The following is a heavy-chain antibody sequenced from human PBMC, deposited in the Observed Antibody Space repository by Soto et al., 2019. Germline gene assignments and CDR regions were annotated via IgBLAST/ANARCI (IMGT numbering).Heavy chain of an antibody. D-gene: IGHD3-9*01. CDR1: GGSFSGYY. V-gene: IGHV4-34*01. Sequence: SETLSLTCAVYGGSFSGYYWSWIRQPPGKGLEWIGEINHSGSTNYNPSLKSRVTISVDTSKNQFSLKLSSVTAADTAVYYCARGRQDYDILTGLASYYMDVWGKGTTVTVSS. CDR2: INHSGST. J-gene: IGHJ6*03. CDR3: ARGRQDYDILTGLASYYMDV.